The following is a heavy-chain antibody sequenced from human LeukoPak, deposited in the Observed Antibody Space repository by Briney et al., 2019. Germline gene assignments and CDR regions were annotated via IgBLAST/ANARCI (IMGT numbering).Heavy chain of an antibody. Sequence: GGSLRLSCAASGFTFSSYGMHWVRQAPGKGLEWVAVIWYDGSNKYYADSVKGRFTISGDNSKNTLYLQMNSLRAEDTAVYYCARHDSSGYYYFDYWGQGTLVTVSS. CDR1: GFTFSSYG. J-gene: IGHJ4*02. CDR2: IWYDGSNK. CDR3: ARHDSSGYYYFDY. V-gene: IGHV3-33*01. D-gene: IGHD3-22*01.